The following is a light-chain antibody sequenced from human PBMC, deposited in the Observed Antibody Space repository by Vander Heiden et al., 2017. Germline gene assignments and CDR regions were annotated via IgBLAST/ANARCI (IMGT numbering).Light chain of an antibody. J-gene: IGLJ2*01. CDR2: GNI. Sequence: QSVLTQPPSVSGAPGQRVPISCSGSGPNPGPRYGVNWYQQLPGTAPKLLIYGNINRPAGVPDRFSGSKSGASASLAITGLQAEDETDYYCQSCGESMSGSVVFGGGTKLTVL. CDR3: QSCGESMSGSVV. V-gene: IGLV1-40*01. CDR1: GPNPGPRYG.